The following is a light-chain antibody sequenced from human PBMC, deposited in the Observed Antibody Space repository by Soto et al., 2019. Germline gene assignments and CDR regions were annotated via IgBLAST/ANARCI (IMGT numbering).Light chain of an antibody. V-gene: IGLV1-44*01. CDR2: FNN. Sequence: QSVLTQPPSTSGTPGQRGTISCSGSSSNIGSKPVSWYQQLPGTAPKLVIYFNNQRPSGVPDRFSGSKSGTSASLAISGLQSKDEADYYCAAWDDSLKVVFGGGTQLTVL. J-gene: IGLJ2*01. CDR3: AAWDDSLKVV. CDR1: SSNIGSKP.